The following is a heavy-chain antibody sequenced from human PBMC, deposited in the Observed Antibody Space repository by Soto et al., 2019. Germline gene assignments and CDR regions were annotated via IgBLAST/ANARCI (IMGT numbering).Heavy chain of an antibody. D-gene: IGHD5-12*01. CDR1: GGSISSSSYY. J-gene: IGHJ4*02. Sequence: PSETLSLTCTVSGGSISSSSYYWGWIRQPPGKGLEWIGSIYYSGSTYYNPSLKSRVTISVDTSKNQFSLKLSSVTAADTAVYYCAAPVEMATIFDYWGQGTLVTVSS. CDR2: IYYSGST. V-gene: IGHV4-39*01. CDR3: AAPVEMATIFDY.